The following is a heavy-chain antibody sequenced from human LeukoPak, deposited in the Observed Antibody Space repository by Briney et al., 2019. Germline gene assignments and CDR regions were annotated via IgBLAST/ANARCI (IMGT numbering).Heavy chain of an antibody. D-gene: IGHD2-2*02. CDR2: INPSGGST. CDR3: ARVVGRYCSSTSCYTGGGYFDY. Sequence: ASVKVSCKASGYTFTSYYMHWVRQAPGHGLEWMGIINPSGGSTSYAQKFQGRVTMTRDMSTSTVYMELSSLRSEDTAVYCCARVVGRYCSSTSCYTGGGYFDYWGQGTLVTVSS. V-gene: IGHV1-46*01. CDR1: GYTFTSYY. J-gene: IGHJ4*02.